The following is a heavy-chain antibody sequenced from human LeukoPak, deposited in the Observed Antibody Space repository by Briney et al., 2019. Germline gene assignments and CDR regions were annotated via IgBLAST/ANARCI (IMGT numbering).Heavy chain of an antibody. J-gene: IGHJ4*02. Sequence: SETLSLTCTVSGGSISSYYWSRIRQPAGKGLEWIGRIYTSGSTNYNPSLKSRVTMSVDASKDQFSLKLSSVTAADTAVYYCASSLGYSGYDFDYWGQGTLLTVSS. CDR3: ASSLGYSGYDFDY. V-gene: IGHV4-4*07. CDR1: GGSISSYY. CDR2: IYTSGST. D-gene: IGHD5-12*01.